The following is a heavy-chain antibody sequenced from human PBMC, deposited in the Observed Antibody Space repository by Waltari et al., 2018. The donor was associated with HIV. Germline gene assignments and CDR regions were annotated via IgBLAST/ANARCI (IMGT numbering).Heavy chain of an antibody. CDR2: INAADGSA. CDR1: GFILNDHS. Sequence: QVQLIQPQIEMRKTGTSVRLSCQAYGFILNDHSIPWVRQGPRQRLECVAVINAADGSASSAQKFQARLTLTRDSFLGIVHLDLMSLQSEDTAVYFCARAGLGGLIQDFDIWGRGTQLIVSS. CDR3: ARAGLGGLIQDFDI. D-gene: IGHD1-26*01. V-gene: IGHV1-46*02. J-gene: IGHJ4*01.